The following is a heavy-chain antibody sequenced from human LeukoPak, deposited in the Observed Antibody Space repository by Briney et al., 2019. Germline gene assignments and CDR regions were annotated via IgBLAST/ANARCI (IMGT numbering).Heavy chain of an antibody. J-gene: IGHJ3*02. CDR1: GYTFGQYS. V-gene: IGHV1-18*01. CDR3: ARDYILPLETDNGDGFAI. D-gene: IGHD3-3*02. CDR2: VNPSHTTR. Sequence: ASVKVSCKASGYTFGQYSISWVRQAPGKGFEWMGWVNPSHTTRVYAQEFQGRVTMTADTNTNTVSMELRSLRFDDTAAYFCARDYILPLETDNGDGFAIWGQGTVVTVSS.